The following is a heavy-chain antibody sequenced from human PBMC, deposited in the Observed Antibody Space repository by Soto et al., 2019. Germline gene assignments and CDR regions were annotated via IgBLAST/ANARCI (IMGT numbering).Heavy chain of an antibody. CDR3: AKSLFDGGGGLSAD. J-gene: IGHJ4*02. V-gene: IGHV4-59*01. CDR1: GGSISSYY. Sequence: QVQLHESGPGLVKPSETMSLTCTVSGGSISSYYWGWMRQPPGKGLEWIGDIYYTGTTNYHPSLKSRVSIAITSTDQFSLNLSSVAAADTAVYYGAKSLFDGGGGLSADWGRGTLVTVSP. CDR2: IYYTGTT. D-gene: IGHD2-21*01.